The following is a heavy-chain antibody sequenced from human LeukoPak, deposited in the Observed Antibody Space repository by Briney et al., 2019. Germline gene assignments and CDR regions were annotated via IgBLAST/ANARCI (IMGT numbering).Heavy chain of an antibody. D-gene: IGHD3-9*01. J-gene: IGHJ4*02. CDR1: GFTFSDYY. V-gene: IGHV3-11*06. CDR2: ISSSSSYT. CDR3: ARDGVGRYDILTGYYFY. Sequence: GSLRLSCAASGFTFSDYYMSWIRQAPGKGLEWVSYISSSSSYTNYADSVKGRFTISRDNAKNSLYLQMNSLRAEDTAVYYCARDGVGRYDILTGYYFYWGQGTLVTVSS.